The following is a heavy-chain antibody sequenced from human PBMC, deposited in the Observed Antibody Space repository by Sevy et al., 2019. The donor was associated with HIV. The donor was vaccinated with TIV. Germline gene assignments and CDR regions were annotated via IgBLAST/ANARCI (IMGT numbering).Heavy chain of an antibody. V-gene: IGHV1-24*01. Sequence: ASVKVSCKVSGYTLTELSMHWVRQAPGKGLEWMGGFDPEDGETIYAQKFQGRVTMTEDTSTDTAYMELSSLRSEDTAVYYCVTDQPPGAVTKGVWFDPWGQGTLVTVSS. CDR3: VTDQPPGAVTKGVWFDP. CDR1: GYTLTELS. CDR2: FDPEDGET. D-gene: IGHD4-4*01. J-gene: IGHJ5*02.